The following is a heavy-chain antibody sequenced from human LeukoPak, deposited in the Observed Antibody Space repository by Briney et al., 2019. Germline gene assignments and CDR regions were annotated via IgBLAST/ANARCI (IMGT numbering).Heavy chain of an antibody. CDR2: INHSGST. CDR3: AGTSYASDI. D-gene: IGHD3/OR15-3a*01. Sequence: SETLSLTCAVYGGSFSGYYWSWIRQPPGKGLEWIGEINHSGSTNYNPSLKSRVTISVDTSKNQFSLKLSSVTAADTAVYYCAGTSYASDIWGQGTMVTVSS. V-gene: IGHV4-34*01. J-gene: IGHJ3*02. CDR1: GGSFSGYY.